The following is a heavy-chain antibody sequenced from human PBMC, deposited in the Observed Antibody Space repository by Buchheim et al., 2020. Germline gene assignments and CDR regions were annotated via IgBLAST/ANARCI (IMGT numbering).Heavy chain of an antibody. D-gene: IGHD3-3*01. Sequence: QVQLQESGPGLVKPSQTLSLTCTVSGGSISSGDYYWSWICQPPGKGLEWIGYIYYSGSTYYNPSLKSRVTISVDTSKNQFSLKLSSVTAADTAVYYCARAGTASPVRFLEWLLPNWFDPWGQGTL. CDR1: GGSISSGDYY. J-gene: IGHJ5*02. CDR2: IYYSGST. V-gene: IGHV4-30-4*01. CDR3: ARAGTASPVRFLEWLLPNWFDP.